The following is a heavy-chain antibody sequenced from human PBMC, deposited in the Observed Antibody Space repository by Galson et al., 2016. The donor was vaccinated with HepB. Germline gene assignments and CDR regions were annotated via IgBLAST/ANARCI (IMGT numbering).Heavy chain of an antibody. Sequence: SLRLSCAASGFTVSRNSTNWVRQPPGKGLEWVSYINSRSGSIYYAASVKGRFTISRDNDQTSLYLKMNSRRDDDTDVYYCTRELGAGYTTWFDTWGQGTLVTVSS. CDR2: INSRSGSI. J-gene: IGHJ5*02. V-gene: IGHV3-48*02. CDR3: TRELGAGYTTWFDT. D-gene: IGHD1-1*01. CDR1: GFTVSRNS.